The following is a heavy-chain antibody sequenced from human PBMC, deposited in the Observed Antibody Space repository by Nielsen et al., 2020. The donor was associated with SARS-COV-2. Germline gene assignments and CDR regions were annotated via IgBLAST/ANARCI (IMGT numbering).Heavy chain of an antibody. CDR2: ISSSSSYI. J-gene: IGHJ6*02. V-gene: IGHV3-21*01. CDR3: ARDVTMVRGVIISYYGMDV. CDR1: GFTFSSYS. D-gene: IGHD3-10*01. Sequence: GESLKISCAASGFTFSSYSMNWVRQAPGKGLEWVSSISSSSSYIYYADSVKGRFTISRDNAKNSLYLQMNSLRAEDTAVYYCARDVTMVRGVIISYYGMDVWGQGTTVTVSS.